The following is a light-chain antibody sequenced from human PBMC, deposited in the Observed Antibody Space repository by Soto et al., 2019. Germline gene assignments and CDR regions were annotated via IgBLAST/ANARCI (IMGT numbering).Light chain of an antibody. CDR3: QTWGTGIHV. CDR1: SGHSSYA. Sequence: QSVLTQSPSASASLGASVKLTCTLSSGHSSYAIAWHQQQPEKGPRYLMKLNSDGSHSKGDGIPDRFSGSSSGAERYLTISSLQSEDEADYYCQTWGTGIHVFGGGTQLT. V-gene: IGLV4-69*01. CDR2: LNSDGSH. J-gene: IGLJ7*01.